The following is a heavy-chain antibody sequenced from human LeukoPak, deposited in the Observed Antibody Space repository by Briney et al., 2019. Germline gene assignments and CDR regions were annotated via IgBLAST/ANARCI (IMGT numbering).Heavy chain of an antibody. J-gene: IGHJ3*01. CDR2: IGYDGNNY. Sequence: GGSLRLSCAAPGFTFSGYALHWVRQAPGKGLEWVAVIGYDGNNYIYADSVKGRFSISRDNSKDFLFLHMDSLRSEDTAVYYCARAHCTRTTCNWNDAFDVWGQGTMVTVSS. V-gene: IGHV3-30-3*01. CDR1: GFTFSGYA. CDR3: ARAHCTRTTCNWNDAFDV. D-gene: IGHD2-8*01.